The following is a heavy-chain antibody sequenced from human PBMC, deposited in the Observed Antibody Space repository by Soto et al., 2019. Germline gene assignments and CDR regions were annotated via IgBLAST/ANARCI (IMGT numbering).Heavy chain of an antibody. Sequence: QVQLVQSGGEVRKPGASVKVSCKASGYTFTSYGVSWVRQAPGQGLEWMGWIRAYTGYTNYAQKFQGRVTITTDTSTRTADMELRILISDDTAVYYCARASHGYRSGWYFGYFDYWGQGTLVTVSS. CDR1: GYTFTSYG. D-gene: IGHD6-19*01. CDR3: ARASHGYRSGWYFGYFDY. V-gene: IGHV1-18*04. J-gene: IGHJ4*02. CDR2: IRAYTGYT.